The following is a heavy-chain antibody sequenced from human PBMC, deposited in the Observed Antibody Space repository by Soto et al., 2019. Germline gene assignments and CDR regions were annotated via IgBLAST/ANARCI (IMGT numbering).Heavy chain of an antibody. CDR2: VFSSGSQL. J-gene: IGHJ4*02. V-gene: IGHV3-21*06. CDR1: GLIFSNYD. Sequence: NPGGSLRLSCAVSGLIFSNYDMNWVRQAPGKGLEWVSSVFSSGSQLQYADSVKGRFTVSRDNAKNSVYLQMNSLRAEDTAVYYCAAYCSSSSCYGRDYWGQGTLVTVSS. CDR3: AAYCSSSSCYGRDY. D-gene: IGHD2-2*01.